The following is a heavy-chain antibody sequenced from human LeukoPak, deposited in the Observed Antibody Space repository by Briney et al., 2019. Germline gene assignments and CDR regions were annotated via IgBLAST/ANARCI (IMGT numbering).Heavy chain of an antibody. CDR2: ISSSSSYI. Sequence: PGGSLRPSCAASGFTFSSYSMNWVRQAPGKGLEWVSSISSSSSYIYYADSVKGRFTISRDNAKNSLYLQMNSLRAEDTAVYYCARDPPLAAAGGDYWGQGTLVTVSS. J-gene: IGHJ4*02. CDR3: ARDPPLAAAGGDY. V-gene: IGHV3-21*01. CDR1: GFTFSSYS. D-gene: IGHD6-13*01.